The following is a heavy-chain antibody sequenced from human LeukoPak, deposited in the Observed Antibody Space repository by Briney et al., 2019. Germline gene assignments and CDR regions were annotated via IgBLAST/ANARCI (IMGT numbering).Heavy chain of an antibody. CDR1: GYTLTELS. CDR3: ATAPAPNYSSGWYPPFDY. CDR2: FDPEDGET. J-gene: IGHJ4*02. D-gene: IGHD6-19*01. V-gene: IGHV1-24*01. Sequence: VASVKVSCKVSGYTLTELSMHWVRQAPGKGLEWMGGFDPEDGETIYAQKFQGRVTMTEDTSTDTAYMELSSLRSEDTAVYYCATAPAPNYSSGWYPPFDYWGQGTLVTVSS.